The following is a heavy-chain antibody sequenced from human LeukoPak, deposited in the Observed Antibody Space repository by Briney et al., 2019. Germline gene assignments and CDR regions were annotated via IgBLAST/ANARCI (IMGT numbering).Heavy chain of an antibody. D-gene: IGHD3-22*01. CDR1: GESFSGYY. CDR2: INHSGST. Sequence: SETLSLTCAVYGESFSGYYWSWIRQPPGKGLEWIGEINHSGSTNYNPSLKSRVTISVDTSKNQFSLKLSSVTAADTAVYYCARDRYYYDSSGYGDYDYYYMDVWGKGTTVTVSS. CDR3: ARDRYYYDSSGYGDYDYYYMDV. J-gene: IGHJ6*03. V-gene: IGHV4-34*01.